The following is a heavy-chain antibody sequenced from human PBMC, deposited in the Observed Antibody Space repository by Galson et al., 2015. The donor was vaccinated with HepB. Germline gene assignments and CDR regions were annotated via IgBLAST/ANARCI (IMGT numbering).Heavy chain of an antibody. J-gene: IGHJ3*02. CDR3: AKEQSWRDAFDI. D-gene: IGHD6-13*01. Sequence: SLRLSCAASGYTFSSYGMHWVRQAPGKGLEWVAVISYDGSNKYYADSVKGRFTISRDNSKNTLYLQMNSLRAEDTAVYYCAKEQSWRDAFDIWGQGTMVTVSS. V-gene: IGHV3-30*18. CDR1: GYTFSSYG. CDR2: ISYDGSNK.